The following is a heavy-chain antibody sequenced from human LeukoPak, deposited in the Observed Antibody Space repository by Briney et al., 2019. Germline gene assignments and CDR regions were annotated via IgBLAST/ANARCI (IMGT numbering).Heavy chain of an antibody. D-gene: IGHD4-17*01. V-gene: IGHV3-48*03. CDR2: ISSSDSTI. CDR1: GFIFSSYE. CDR3: ARDNDYGDPDY. J-gene: IGHJ4*02. Sequence: RGSLRLSCAASGFIFSSYEMNWVRQAPGKGLEWVSYISSSDSTISYADSVRGRFTISRDNAENSLYLQMNSLRAEDTAVYYCARDNDYGDPDYWGQGTLVTVSS.